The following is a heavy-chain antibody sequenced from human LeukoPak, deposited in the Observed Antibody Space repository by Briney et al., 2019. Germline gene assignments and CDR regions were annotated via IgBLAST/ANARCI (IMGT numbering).Heavy chain of an antibody. J-gene: IGHJ4*02. CDR3: TRVSLVAASAFFDY. V-gene: IGHV3-49*04. CDR1: GFTFGDYA. CDR2: IRSKAYGGTT. D-gene: IGHD2-15*01. Sequence: GGSLRLSCTASGFTFGDYAMSWVPQAPGKGLEGVSFIRSKAYGGTTEYAASVKGRFTISRDDSKSIAYLQMNSLKTGDTAVYYCTRVSLVAASAFFDYWGQGTLVTVSS.